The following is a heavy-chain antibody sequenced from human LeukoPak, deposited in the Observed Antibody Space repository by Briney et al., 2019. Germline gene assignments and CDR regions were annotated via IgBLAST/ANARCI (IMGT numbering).Heavy chain of an antibody. CDR3: ATRGDYSDTSGNSYDALDI. V-gene: IGHV4-34*08. D-gene: IGHD3-22*01. CDR2: VGHSGSA. Sequence: GSLRLSCAASGFTFSSYGMSWVRQAPGKGLEWIGDVGHSGSADYNPSLKSRVTVSADPSKTQFSLKLTSVTAADTAVYYCATRGDYSDTSGNSYDALDIWGQGTMVTVSS. CDR1: GFTFSSYG. J-gene: IGHJ3*02.